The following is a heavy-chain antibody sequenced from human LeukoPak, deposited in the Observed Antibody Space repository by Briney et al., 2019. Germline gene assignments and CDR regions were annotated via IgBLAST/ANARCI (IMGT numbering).Heavy chain of an antibody. CDR2: INTNTGNP. CDR3: AREGYSSSWYYFDY. CDR1: GYTFTSYA. Sequence: ASVKVSCKASGYTFTSYAMNWVRQAPGQGLEWMGWINTNTGNPTYAQGFTGRFVFSLDTSVSTAYLQFSSLKAEDTAVYYCAREGYSSSWYYFDYWGQGTLVTVSS. V-gene: IGHV7-4-1*02. J-gene: IGHJ4*02. D-gene: IGHD6-13*01.